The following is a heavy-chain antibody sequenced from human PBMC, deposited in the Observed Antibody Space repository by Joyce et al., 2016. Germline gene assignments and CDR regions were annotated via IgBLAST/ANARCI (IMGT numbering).Heavy chain of an antibody. D-gene: IGHD3-10*01. V-gene: IGHV4-31*03. CDR3: AREFGPRSWFDP. CDR1: GGSISSGGNY. CDR2: SYYSGNT. J-gene: IGHJ5*02. Sequence: QVQLQESGPGLVKPSQTLSLTCTVSGGSISSGGNYWSWIRQHPGKGLEWIVYSYYSGNTYYNPSLKSRVTISLDPSKNQFSLKLTSLTAADTAVYYCAREFGPRSWFDPWGQGTLVTVSS.